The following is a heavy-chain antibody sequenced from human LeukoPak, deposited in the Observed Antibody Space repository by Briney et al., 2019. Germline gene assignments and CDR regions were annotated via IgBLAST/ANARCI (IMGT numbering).Heavy chain of an antibody. D-gene: IGHD3-22*01. Sequence: PSETLSLTCTVSGGSMSTYYWTWIRQPPGKGLEWIGFIYYTGSTNYNPSLKSRVTISVDTSKNQFSLKLSSVTAADTAVYYCARVSRDSSGYYLAFWGQGTLVTVSS. CDR1: GGSMSTYY. V-gene: IGHV4-59*01. CDR2: IYYTGST. J-gene: IGHJ4*02. CDR3: ARVSRDSSGYYLAF.